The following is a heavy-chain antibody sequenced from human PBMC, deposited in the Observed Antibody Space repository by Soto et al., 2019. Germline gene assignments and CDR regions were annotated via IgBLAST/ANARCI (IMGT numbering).Heavy chain of an antibody. Sequence: EVQLVESGGGLVQPGGSLRLSCAASGFTFSNYWMHWVRQAPGKGLVWVSRIKGDGSSTAYADSEKGRFTISRDNAKNTLLLQMNSLRAEDTAVYYCARDRNYYYMDVWGTGTTVTVSS. CDR3: ARDRNYYYMDV. CDR1: GFTFSNYW. V-gene: IGHV3-74*01. J-gene: IGHJ6*03. CDR2: IKGDGSST.